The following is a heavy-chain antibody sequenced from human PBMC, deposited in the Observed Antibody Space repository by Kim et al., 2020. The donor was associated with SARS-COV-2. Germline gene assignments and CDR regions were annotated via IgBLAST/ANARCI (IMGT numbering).Heavy chain of an antibody. CDR2: FYYTGSA. J-gene: IGHJ1*01. Sequence: SQTLSLTCTVSGGSFSSYYWSWIRQPPGKGLEWIGYFYYTGSANYNPSPKSRVTTSVDTSKNQSSLKLSSLTSADTAVYYCAREIRGGSHTHWSRGTLAT. D-gene: IGHD1-26*01. CDR3: AREIRGGSHTH. V-gene: IGHV4-59*01. CDR1: GGSFSSYY.